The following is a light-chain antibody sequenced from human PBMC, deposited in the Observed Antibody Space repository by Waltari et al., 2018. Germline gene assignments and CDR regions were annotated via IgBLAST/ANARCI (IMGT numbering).Light chain of an antibody. CDR1: QSVGRF. Sequence: ELVLTQSPGTLSLSPGERATLACRASQSVGRFLAWYQQKPGQAPRLLIYQASNRATGIPDRFSGSWSGTDFSLTISRLEPEDFAVYYCQNHERLPATFGQGTKVEI. V-gene: IGKV3-20*01. CDR3: QNHERLPAT. CDR2: QAS. J-gene: IGKJ1*01.